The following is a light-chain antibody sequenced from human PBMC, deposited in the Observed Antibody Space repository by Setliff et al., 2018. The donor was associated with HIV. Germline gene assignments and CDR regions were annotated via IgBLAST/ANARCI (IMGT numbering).Light chain of an antibody. CDR3: CSYTSSNTDV. Sequence: HSALAQPASVSGSPGQSITISCTGTSSDVGAYNYVSWYQQYPGKAPKLMIYEVSNRPSGVSSRFSGSKSGNTASLTISGLQAEDEADYYCCSYTSSNTDVFGTGTKVTVL. V-gene: IGLV2-14*01. CDR2: EVS. J-gene: IGLJ1*01. CDR1: SSDVGAYNY.